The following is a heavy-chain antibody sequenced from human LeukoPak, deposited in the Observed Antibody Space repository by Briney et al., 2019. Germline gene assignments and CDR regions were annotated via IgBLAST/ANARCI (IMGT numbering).Heavy chain of an antibody. D-gene: IGHD1-26*01. CDR3: ARGRSRGGAYLFDY. CDR1: GYTFTGYY. V-gene: IGHV1-2*02. J-gene: IGHJ4*02. CDR2: INPNSGGT. Sequence: ASVKVSCKASGYTFTGYYMHWVRQAPGQGLEWMGWINPNSGGTNYAQKFQGRVTMTRDTSISTAYMELSRLRPDDTAVYYCARGRSRGGAYLFDYWGQGTLVTVSS.